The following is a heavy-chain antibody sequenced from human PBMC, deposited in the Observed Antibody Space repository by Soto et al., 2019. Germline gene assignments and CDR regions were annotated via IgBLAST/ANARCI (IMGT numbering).Heavy chain of an antibody. CDR3: TTSRYIVVVPAANDY. Sequence: GGSLRLSYAASGFTFSNAWMSWVRQAPGKGLEWVGRIKSKTDGGTTDYAAPVKGRFTISRDDSKNTLYLQMNSLKTEDTAVYYCTTSRYIVVVPAANDYWGQGTLVTVSS. V-gene: IGHV3-15*01. CDR2: IKSKTDGGTT. CDR1: GFTFSNAW. D-gene: IGHD2-2*01. J-gene: IGHJ4*02.